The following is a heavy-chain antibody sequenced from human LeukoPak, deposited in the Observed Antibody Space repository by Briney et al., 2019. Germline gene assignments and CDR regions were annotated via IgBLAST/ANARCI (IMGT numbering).Heavy chain of an antibody. CDR1: GGSISSSSYY. V-gene: IGHV4-39*07. J-gene: IGHJ3*02. CDR2: IYYSGST. Sequence: KTSETLSLTCTVSGGSISSSSYYWGWIRQPPGKGLEWIGSIYYSGSTYYNPSLKSRVTISVDTSKNQFSLKLSSVTAADTAVYYCARGPTKEMATRALRLDAFDIWGQETMVTVSS. CDR3: ARGPTKEMATRALRLDAFDI. D-gene: IGHD5-24*01.